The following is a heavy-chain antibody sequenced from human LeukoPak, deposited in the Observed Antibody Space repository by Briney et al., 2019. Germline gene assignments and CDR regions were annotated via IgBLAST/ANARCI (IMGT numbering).Heavy chain of an antibody. CDR3: ARLLEHYYFDASGYYDDDY. J-gene: IGHJ4*02. CDR1: GYTFTGFY. CDR2: IDPNIGTT. V-gene: IGHV1-2*02. Sequence: ASVKVSCKASGYTFTGFYMHWVRRAPGQGLEWMGWIDPNIGTTKYSQKLQGRVTMTRDTSISEVYMELSRLRSDDTAVYYCARLLEHYYFDASGYYDDDYWGQGTPIIVSS. D-gene: IGHD3-22*01.